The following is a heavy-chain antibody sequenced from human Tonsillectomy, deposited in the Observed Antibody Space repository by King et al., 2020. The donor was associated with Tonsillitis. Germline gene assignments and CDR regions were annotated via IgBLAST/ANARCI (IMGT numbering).Heavy chain of an antibody. CDR2: IYYSGST. Sequence: VQLQESGPGLVKPSETLSLTCTVSGGSISSYYWSWIRQPPGKGLEWIGYIYYSGSTNYNPPLKSRVTISVDTSKNQFSLKLSSVTAADTAVYYCARRAGYYESSGYLRGYYFDDWGQGTLVTVSS. V-gene: IGHV4-59*08. CDR1: GGSISSYY. J-gene: IGHJ4*02. CDR3: ARRAGYYESSGYLRGYYFDD. D-gene: IGHD3-22*01.